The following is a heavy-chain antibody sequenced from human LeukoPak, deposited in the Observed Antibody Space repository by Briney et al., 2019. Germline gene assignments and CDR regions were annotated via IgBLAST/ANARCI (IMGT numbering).Heavy chain of an antibody. D-gene: IGHD3-10*01. CDR1: GGSISSGGYS. CDR2: IYHSGST. CDR3: ARGSYGSGRGLGI. Sequence: SQTLSLTCAVSGGSISSGGYSCSWIRPPPGKGLEWIGYIYHSGSTYYNPSLKSRVTISVDRSKNQFSLRLSSVTAADTAVYYCARGSYGSGRGLGIWGQGTLVTVSS. J-gene: IGHJ4*02. V-gene: IGHV4-30-2*01.